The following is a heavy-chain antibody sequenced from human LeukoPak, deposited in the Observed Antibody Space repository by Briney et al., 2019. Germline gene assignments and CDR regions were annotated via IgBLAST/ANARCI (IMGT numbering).Heavy chain of an antibody. CDR3: ARVKATYYYDSSGYLNPDY. V-gene: IGHV1-8*01. CDR1: GYTFTSYD. CDR2: MNPNSGNT. J-gene: IGHJ4*02. Sequence: ASVKVSCKASGYTFTSYDINWVRQATGQGLEWMGWMNPNSGNTGYAQKFQGRVTMTRNTSMSTAYMELSSLRSEDTAVYYCARVKATYYYDSSGYLNPDYWGQGTLVTVSS. D-gene: IGHD3-22*01.